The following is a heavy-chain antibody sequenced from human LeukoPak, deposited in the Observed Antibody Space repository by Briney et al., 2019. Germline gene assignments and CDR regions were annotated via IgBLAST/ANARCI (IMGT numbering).Heavy chain of an antibody. J-gene: IGHJ4*02. Sequence: ASVKVSCRASGYTFTGYYMHWVRQAPGQGLEWMGWISAFNGNTNYAEKFQGSVTMTTDTSTSTAYMELRSLRSDDTAVYYCARDKSITVFGVVSNFDYWGQGTLVTVSS. V-gene: IGHV1-18*04. CDR2: ISAFNGNT. D-gene: IGHD3-3*01. CDR3: ARDKSITVFGVVSNFDY. CDR1: GYTFTGYY.